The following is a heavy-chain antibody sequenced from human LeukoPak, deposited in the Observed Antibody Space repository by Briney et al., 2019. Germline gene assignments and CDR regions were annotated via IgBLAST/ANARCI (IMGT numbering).Heavy chain of an antibody. J-gene: IGHJ6*02. V-gene: IGHV3-15*04. CDR3: TTDEDWNYARKDV. CDR2: TVSEIDGGTT. Sequence: GGSLRLSCAASGFTFNYAWMSWVRQVPGKGLGWVGQTVSEIDGGTTDYAAPVKGRFTISRDDSKSTLYLQMNSLKIEDTAVYYCTTDEDWNYARKDVWGQGATVIVSS. D-gene: IGHD1-7*01. CDR1: GFTFNYAW.